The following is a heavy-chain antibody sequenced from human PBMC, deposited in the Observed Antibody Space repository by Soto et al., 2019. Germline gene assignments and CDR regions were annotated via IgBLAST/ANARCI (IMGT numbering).Heavy chain of an antibody. Sequence: QLQLQESGPGLVKPSETLSLTCTVSGGSISSSSHYWGWIRQSPGKHLEWIGSSFYRGSTHYNPSLKARVTISGDTSTNQVSLKLYSVTAADTAVYYCATADGSGVVTPFFEYWGQGILVTVSS. V-gene: IGHV4-39*01. CDR2: SFYRGST. J-gene: IGHJ4*02. CDR3: ATADGSGVVTPFFEY. CDR1: GGSISSSSHY. D-gene: IGHD3-3*01.